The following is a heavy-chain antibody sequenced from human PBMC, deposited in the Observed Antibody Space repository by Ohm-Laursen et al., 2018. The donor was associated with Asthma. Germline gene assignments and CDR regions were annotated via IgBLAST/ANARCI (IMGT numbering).Heavy chain of an antibody. Sequence: SLRLSCTASGFTFSSYSMNWVRQAPGKGLEWVSYISSSSSTIYYADSVKGRFTISRDNAKNSLYLQMNSLRAEDTAVYYCARDNDYIWGSYRAVFDYWGQGTLVTVSS. CDR1: GFTFSSYS. V-gene: IGHV3-48*01. CDR2: ISSSSSTI. D-gene: IGHD3-16*02. CDR3: ARDNDYIWGSYRAVFDY. J-gene: IGHJ4*02.